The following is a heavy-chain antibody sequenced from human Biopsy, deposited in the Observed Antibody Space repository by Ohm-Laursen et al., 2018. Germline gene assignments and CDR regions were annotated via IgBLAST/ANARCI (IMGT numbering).Heavy chain of an antibody. V-gene: IGHV3-9*01. CDR2: IDWNSRNI. CDR3: VKDTDWNYVWDRPGATKGMDV. Sequence: SLRLSCAASGFSFDDFAMHWVRQSPGKGLEWVAGIDWNSRNIYYGDSVKGRFSVSRDNAKNSLYLQMNSLRGEDTALYYCVKDTDWNYVWDRPGATKGMDVWGQGTTVTVSS. CDR1: GFSFDDFA. J-gene: IGHJ6*02. D-gene: IGHD1-7*01.